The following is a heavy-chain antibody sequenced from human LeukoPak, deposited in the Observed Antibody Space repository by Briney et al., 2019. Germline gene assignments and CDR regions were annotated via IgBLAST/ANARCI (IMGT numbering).Heavy chain of an antibody. Sequence: KPSETLSLTCTVSGGSISGYYWSWIRQHPGKGLEWIGYIYYSGRTYYNPSLKSRLTISIDTSKNQFSLKLSSVTAADTAVYYCARSPYYYDSSGYPKNDAFDILGQGTMVTVSS. D-gene: IGHD3-22*01. V-gene: IGHV4-31*03. CDR1: GGSISGYY. CDR3: ARSPYYYDSSGYPKNDAFDI. J-gene: IGHJ3*02. CDR2: IYYSGRT.